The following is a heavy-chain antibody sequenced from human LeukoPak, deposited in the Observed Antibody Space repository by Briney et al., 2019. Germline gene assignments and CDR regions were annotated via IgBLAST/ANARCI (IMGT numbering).Heavy chain of an antibody. D-gene: IGHD1-20*01. Sequence: SETLSLTYTDSGGSITISSYYWGWIRQPPGKGLEWIGSIYYSGSTYYNPSLKSRVTISVDASKNQFSLKLSSVTAADTAVYYCARHVITGPRPLYFNLWGRGTLVTVSS. CDR2: IYYSGST. J-gene: IGHJ2*01. CDR3: ARHVITGPRPLYFNL. CDR1: GGSITISSYY. V-gene: IGHV4-39*01.